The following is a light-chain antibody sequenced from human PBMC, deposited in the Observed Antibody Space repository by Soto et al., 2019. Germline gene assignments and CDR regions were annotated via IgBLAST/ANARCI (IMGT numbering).Light chain of an antibody. CDR3: AAWDDSLNGVV. CDR2: SNN. J-gene: IGLJ2*01. CDR1: SSDIGSNT. Sequence: QSVLTQPPSASRTPGQRVTISCSGSSSDIGSNTVNWNQQLPGTAPKLLIYSNNQRPSGVPDRFSGSKSGTSASLAISGLQSEDEADYYCAAWDDSLNGVVFGGGTKLTVL. V-gene: IGLV1-44*01.